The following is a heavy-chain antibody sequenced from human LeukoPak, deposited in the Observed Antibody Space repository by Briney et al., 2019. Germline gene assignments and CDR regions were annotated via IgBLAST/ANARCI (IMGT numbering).Heavy chain of an antibody. Sequence: ASVKVSCKASGYTFTSYYMHWVRQAPGQGLEWMGWISAYNGNTNYAQKLQGRVTMTRNTSESTAYMELRSLRSEDTAVYYCARGSGSYSFWGQGTRVTVSS. V-gene: IGHV1-8*02. D-gene: IGHD1-26*01. J-gene: IGHJ4*02. CDR2: ISAYNGNT. CDR1: GYTFTSYY. CDR3: ARGSGSYSF.